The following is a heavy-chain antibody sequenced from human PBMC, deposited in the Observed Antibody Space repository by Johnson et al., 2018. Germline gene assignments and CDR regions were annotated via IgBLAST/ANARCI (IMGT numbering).Heavy chain of an antibody. CDR2: IGHSR. Sequence: VQLVESGGGVVQPGRSLRLSCAASGFTFSSYGMQWVRQAPGKGLEWVSSIGHSRWYADSVKGRFTISRDNTKNSLYLQMNSLRAGDTAVYYCASDAMYDGSGYDAFDIGGQGRMVTVSS. CDR1: GFTFSSYG. CDR3: ASDAMYDGSGYDAFDI. D-gene: IGHD3-22*01. V-gene: IGHV3-21*01. J-gene: IGHJ3*02.